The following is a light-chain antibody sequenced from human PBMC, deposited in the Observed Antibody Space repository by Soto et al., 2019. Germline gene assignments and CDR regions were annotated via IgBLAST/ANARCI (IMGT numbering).Light chain of an antibody. CDR2: DTS. J-gene: IGKJ1*01. V-gene: IGKV3-20*01. Sequence: EIVLTQSPGTLSLSPGERATLSCRASQSVSSNYLAWYQQKPGQAPRLLIYDTSSRATGIPDRFSGSGSGTDFTLAISRLEPEDFAVYYCQQCSSSPSFGQGTKVELK. CDR1: QSVSSNY. CDR3: QQCSSSPS.